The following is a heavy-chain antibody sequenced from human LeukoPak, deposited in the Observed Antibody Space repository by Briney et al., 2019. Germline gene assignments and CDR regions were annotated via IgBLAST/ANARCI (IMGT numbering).Heavy chain of an antibody. D-gene: IGHD3-9*01. CDR1: GFTFSSYA. V-gene: IGHV3-23*01. J-gene: IGHJ4*02. Sequence: GGFLRLSCAASGFTFSSYAMSWVRQAPGNGLEWVSAISGSGGSTYYADSVKGRFTISRDNSKNTLYLQMNSLRAEDTAVYYCAKDGDGHVLRYFDCYSASYFDYWGQGTLVTVSS. CDR2: ISGSGGST. CDR3: AKDGDGHVLRYFDCYSASYFDY.